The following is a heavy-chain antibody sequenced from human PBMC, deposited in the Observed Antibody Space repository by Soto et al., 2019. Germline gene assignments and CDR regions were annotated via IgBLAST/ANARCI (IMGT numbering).Heavy chain of an antibody. CDR1: GFTFSSYW. CDR2: INGDGSST. J-gene: IGHJ6*02. V-gene: IGHV3-74*01. Sequence: EVQLVESGGGLVQPGGSLRLSCAASGFTFSSYWMHWVRQAPGKGLVWVSRINGDGSSTTYADSVKGRFTISRDNAKHTLYLQMTSLRAEDRAVYYCSRDVSYRMDVWGQGTTVTVSS. CDR3: SRDVSYRMDV.